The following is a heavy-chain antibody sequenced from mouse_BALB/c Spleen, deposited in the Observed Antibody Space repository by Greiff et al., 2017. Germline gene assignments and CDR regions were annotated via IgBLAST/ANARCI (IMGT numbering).Heavy chain of an antibody. CDR1: GFSLTSYG. Sequence: VQRVESGPGLVAPSQSLSITCTVSGFSLTSYGVHWVRQPPGKGLEWLGVIWAGGSTNYNSALMSRLSISKDNSKSQVFLKMNSLQTDDTAMYYCAGDYRYDVYYFDYWGQGTTLTVSS. D-gene: IGHD2-14*01. V-gene: IGHV2-9*02. CDR2: IWAGGST. CDR3: AGDYRYDVYYFDY. J-gene: IGHJ2*01.